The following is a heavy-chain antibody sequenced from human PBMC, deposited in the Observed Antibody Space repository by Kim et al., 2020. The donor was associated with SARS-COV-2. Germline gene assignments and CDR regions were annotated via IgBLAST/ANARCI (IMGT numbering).Heavy chain of an antibody. D-gene: IGHD6-6*01. V-gene: IGHV3-23*01. Sequence: YYSASVGGRFTISRDSSKNTVDLQMNSRPADDTAVYYCAKTIVEARFFDYWGRGTLVTVSS. CDR3: AKTIVEARFFDY. J-gene: IGHJ4*01.